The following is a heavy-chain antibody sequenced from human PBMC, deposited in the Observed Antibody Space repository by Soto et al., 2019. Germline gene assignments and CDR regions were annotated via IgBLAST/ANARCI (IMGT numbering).Heavy chain of an antibody. CDR3: ARERTTIFFDY. J-gene: IGHJ4*02. Sequence: GGSLRLSCAASGFTFSDYYMSWIRQAPGKGLELLSYISGSGSAIDYADSVKGRFTISRDNAKNSLYLQMNSLRAEDTAVYYCARERTTIFFDYWGQGTLVTVSS. CDR1: GFTFSDYY. V-gene: IGHV3-11*01. D-gene: IGHD3-3*01. CDR2: ISGSGSAI.